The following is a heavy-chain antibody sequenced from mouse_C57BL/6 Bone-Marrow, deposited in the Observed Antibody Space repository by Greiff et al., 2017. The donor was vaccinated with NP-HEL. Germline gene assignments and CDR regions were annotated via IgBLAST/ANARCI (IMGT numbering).Heavy chain of an antibody. CDR1: GFNIKDDY. D-gene: IGHD2-5*01. Sequence: VQLKQSGAELVRPGASVKLSCTASGFNIKDDYMHWVKQRPEQGLEWIGWIDPENGDTEYAPKFQGKATITADTSSNTAYLQLSSLTSEDTAVYYCTTEGYSNSYYFDYWGQGTTLTVSS. J-gene: IGHJ2*01. CDR2: IDPENGDT. V-gene: IGHV14-4*01. CDR3: TTEGYSNSYYFDY.